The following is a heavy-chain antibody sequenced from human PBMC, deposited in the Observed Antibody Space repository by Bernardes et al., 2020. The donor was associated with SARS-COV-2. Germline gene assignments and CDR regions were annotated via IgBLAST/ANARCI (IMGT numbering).Heavy chain of an antibody. CDR1: VATLSDRY. J-gene: IGHJ6*02. D-gene: IGHD2-8*01. V-gene: IGHV3-72*01. CDR3: TRGDNGAQKYYYPMDI. CDR2: SRDKKNSYTT. Sequence: GSLRLSCGASVATLSDRYIYWVRQVPGRGLEWVGRSRDKKNSYTTEYAAPVKGRFTISRDDSGNSLYLQMNSLTTEDTAVYYCTRGDNGAQKYYYPMDIWGHGTTVTVSS.